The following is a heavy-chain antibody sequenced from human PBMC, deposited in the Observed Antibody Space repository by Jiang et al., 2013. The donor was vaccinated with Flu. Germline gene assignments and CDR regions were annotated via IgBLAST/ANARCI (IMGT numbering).Heavy chain of an antibody. CDR2: TYYRSKWYN. CDR1: GDSVSSNSAA. V-gene: IGHV6-1*01. CDR3: ARDRSGYYFKRGDYYFDL. Sequence: SQTLSLTCAISGDSVSSNSAAWNWIRQSPSRGLEWLGRTYYRSKWYNDYAVSVKSRITINPDTSKNQFSLQLNSVTPEDTAVYYCARDRSGYYFKRGDYYFDLLGPGNPGHRLL. D-gene: IGHD3-22*01. J-gene: IGHJ4*02.